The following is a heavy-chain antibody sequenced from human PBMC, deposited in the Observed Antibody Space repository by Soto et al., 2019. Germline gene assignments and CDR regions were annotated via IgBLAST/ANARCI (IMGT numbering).Heavy chain of an antibody. J-gene: IGHJ4*02. CDR3: SRDGYCSGGSCYSVPVFDY. V-gene: IGHV3-33*01. D-gene: IGHD2-15*01. CDR1: GFTFSSYG. CDR2: IWYDGSNK. Sequence: GGSLRLSCAASGFTFSSYGMHWVRQAPGKGLEWVAVIWYDGSNKYYADTVKGRFTISRDNSKNTLYLQMNSLRAEDTAVYYCSRDGYCSGGSCYSVPVFDYWGQGTLVTVSS.